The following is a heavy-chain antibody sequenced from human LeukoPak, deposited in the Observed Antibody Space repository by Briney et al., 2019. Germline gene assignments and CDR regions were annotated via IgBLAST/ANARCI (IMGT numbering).Heavy chain of an antibody. J-gene: IGHJ4*02. V-gene: IGHV3-66*01. CDR1: GFTVSSND. Sequence: GGSPRLSCAASGFTVSSNDMTWVRQAPGKGLEWVSVIYSAGFTYYADSVKDRFTISRDNAKNSLYLQMNSLRAEDTAVYYCARADPAMYYYDSSGYYFPFDYWGQGTLVTVSS. CDR2: IYSAGFT. D-gene: IGHD3-22*01. CDR3: ARADPAMYYYDSSGYYFPFDY.